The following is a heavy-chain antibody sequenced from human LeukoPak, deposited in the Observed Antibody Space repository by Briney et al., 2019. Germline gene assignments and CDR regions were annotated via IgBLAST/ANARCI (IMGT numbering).Heavy chain of an antibody. J-gene: IGHJ4*02. V-gene: IGHV4-39*07. CDR1: GGSISSYY. CDR2: IYHSGST. CDR3: AREKDYGDYGGFDY. Sequence: SETLSLTCTVSGGSISSYYWGWIRQPPGKGLEWIGSIYHSGSTYYNPSLKSRVTISVDTSKNQFSLELSSVTAADTAVYYCAREKDYGDYGGFDYWGQGTLVTVSS. D-gene: IGHD4-17*01.